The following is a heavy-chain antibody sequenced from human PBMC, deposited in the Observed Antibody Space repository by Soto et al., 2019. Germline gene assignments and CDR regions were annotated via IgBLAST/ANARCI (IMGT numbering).Heavy chain of an antibody. V-gene: IGHV6-1*01. Sequence: SQTLSLTCGISGDSVSIDTSAWNWIRQSPSKGLEWLGRAYYRSQWYIDFAGSVKSRLTINPDTSKNEVSLHLKSVTPEDTATYSCAREFEASSLDVWGPGAKVTVSS. D-gene: IGHD2-21*01. CDR3: AREFEASSLDV. CDR1: GDSVSIDTSA. CDR2: AYYRSQWYI. J-gene: IGHJ6*02.